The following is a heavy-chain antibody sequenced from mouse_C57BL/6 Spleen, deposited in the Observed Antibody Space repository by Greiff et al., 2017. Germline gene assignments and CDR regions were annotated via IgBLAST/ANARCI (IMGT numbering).Heavy chain of an antibody. D-gene: IGHD1-1*01. CDR1: GYTFTSYW. J-gene: IGHJ2*01. CDR2: IDPSDSYT. V-gene: IGHV1-69*01. Sequence: LQQSGAELVMPGASVKLSCKASGYTFTSYWMHWVKQRPGQGLEWIGEIDPSDSYTNYNQKFKGKSTLTVDKSSSTAYMQLSSLTSEDSAVYYCARKENYYGSSFDYWGQGTTLTVSS. CDR3: ARKENYYGSSFDY.